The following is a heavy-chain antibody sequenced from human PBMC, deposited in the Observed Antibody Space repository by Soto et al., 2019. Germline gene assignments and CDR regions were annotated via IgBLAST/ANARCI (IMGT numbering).Heavy chain of an antibody. J-gene: IGHJ5*02. CDR1: GYTFVNYG. Sequence: ASVKVSCKAVGYTFVNYGISWVRQAPGQGLEWMGWISDYNGNTYYEKEFQGRVTMTTDTSTRTAYMELRSLRSDDTAVYYCASHVGTDCHGSGMLNWFDPWGQGILVTVSS. CDR3: ASHVGTDCHGSGMLNWFDP. CDR2: ISDYNGNT. D-gene: IGHD3-10*01. V-gene: IGHV1-18*01.